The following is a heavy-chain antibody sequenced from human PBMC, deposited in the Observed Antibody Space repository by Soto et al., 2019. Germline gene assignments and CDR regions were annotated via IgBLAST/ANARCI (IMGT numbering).Heavy chain of an antibody. V-gene: IGHV3-23*01. CDR3: ASRPDEDTAKYTGYYYYMDV. J-gene: IGHJ6*03. CDR1: GFTFSSYA. Sequence: GGSLRLSCAASGFTFSSYAMSWVRQAPGKGLEWVSAISGSGGSTYYADSVKGRFTISRDNSKNTLYLQMNSLRAEDTAVYYCASRPDEDTAKYTGYYYYMDVWGKGTTVTVSS. CDR2: ISGSGGST. D-gene: IGHD5-18*01.